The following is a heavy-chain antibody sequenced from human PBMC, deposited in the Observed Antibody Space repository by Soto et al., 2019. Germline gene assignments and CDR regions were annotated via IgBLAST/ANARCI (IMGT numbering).Heavy chain of an antibody. J-gene: IGHJ4*02. CDR3: AKDGSHNFDY. V-gene: IGHV3-30*18. CDR1: GFTFSHYA. D-gene: IGHD1-26*01. Sequence: QVQLVESGGGVVQPGRSLRLSCAAPGFTFSHYAMPWVRQAPGKGLEWVALMSYDGSNEYYADSVKGRFTISRDNSKNTLYLQMNSLRAEDTAVYYCAKDGSHNFDYWGQGTLVTVSS. CDR2: MSYDGSNE.